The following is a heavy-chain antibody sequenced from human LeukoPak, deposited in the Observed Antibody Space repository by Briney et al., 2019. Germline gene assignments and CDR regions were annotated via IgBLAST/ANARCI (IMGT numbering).Heavy chain of an antibody. V-gene: IGHV1-69*04. CDR1: GGTFSSYA. J-gene: IGHJ5*02. CDR2: IIPILGIA. Sequence: SVKVSCKASGGTFSSYAISWVRQAPGQGLEWMGRIIPILGIANYAQKFQGRVTITADKSTSTAYMELSSLRSDDTAVYYCARTLITMVRGVISHWFDPWGQGTLVTVSS. D-gene: IGHD3-10*01. CDR3: ARTLITMVRGVISHWFDP.